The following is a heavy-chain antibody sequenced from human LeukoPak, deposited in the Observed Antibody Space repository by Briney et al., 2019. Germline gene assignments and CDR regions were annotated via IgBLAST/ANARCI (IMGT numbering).Heavy chain of an antibody. D-gene: IGHD5-18*01. CDR2: MNPNSGNT. CDR3: AKDTAMVNYDYYYYMDV. CDR1: GGTFSSYA. Sequence: ASVKVSCKASGGTFSSYAINWVRQATGQGLEWMGWMNPNSGNTGYAQKFQGRVTITRNTSISTAYMELSSLRSEDTAVYYCAKDTAMVNYDYYYYMDVWGKGTTVTISS. J-gene: IGHJ6*03. V-gene: IGHV1-8*03.